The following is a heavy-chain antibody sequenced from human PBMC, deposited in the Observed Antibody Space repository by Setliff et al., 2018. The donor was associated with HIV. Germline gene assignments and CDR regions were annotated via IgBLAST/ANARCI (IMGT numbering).Heavy chain of an antibody. CDR3: ARLTLYSSSWYGTRDYFDY. D-gene: IGHD6-13*01. Sequence: SETLSLTCTVSGGSISTGGYYWSWIRQHPGKGLEWIGYIYNSGGTYYNPSLKSRITMSIDTSKNQFSLKLNSVTAADTAVYYCARLTLYSSSWYGTRDYFDYWGQGTLVTVSS. V-gene: IGHV4-31*03. J-gene: IGHJ4*02. CDR2: IYNSGGT. CDR1: GGSISTGGYY.